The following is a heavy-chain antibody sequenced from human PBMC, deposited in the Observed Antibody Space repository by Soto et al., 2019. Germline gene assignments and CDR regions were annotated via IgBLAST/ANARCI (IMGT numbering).Heavy chain of an antibody. V-gene: IGHV3-48*03. J-gene: IGHJ1*01. CDR2: ISSSGSSI. Sequence: EVKLVESGGGLVQPGGSLRLSCAASGFTFSTYEMNWVRQAPGKGLEWISYISSSGSSIYYADSVKGRFTISRDNAWNSLHLQMNRLRVEDTAFYYCGRGRYDSSGDSKYLQYWGQGPLVTVSS. D-gene: IGHD3-22*01. CDR1: GFTFSTYE. CDR3: GRGRYDSSGDSKYLQY.